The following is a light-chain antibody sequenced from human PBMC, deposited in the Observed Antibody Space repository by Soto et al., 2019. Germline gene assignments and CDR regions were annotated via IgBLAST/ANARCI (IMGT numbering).Light chain of an antibody. Sequence: EIVMPQSPATLSVSPGERATLSCRASQSVSSNLAWYQQKPGQAPRLLIYGASSRATGIPDRFSGSGSGTDFTLTISRLEPEDFAVYYCQQYGSSRWTFGQGTKVDI. CDR2: GAS. J-gene: IGKJ1*01. V-gene: IGKV3-20*01. CDR1: QSVSSN. CDR3: QQYGSSRWT.